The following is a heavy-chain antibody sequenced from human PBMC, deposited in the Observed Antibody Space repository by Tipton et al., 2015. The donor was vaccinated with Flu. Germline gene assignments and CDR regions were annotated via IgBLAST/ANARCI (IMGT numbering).Heavy chain of an antibody. J-gene: IGHJ4*02. CDR3: VRHSGPEMATGFDY. Sequence: LSLTCTVSGASINRGGYYWSWIRQHPGKGLEWIGYIYYSGTTSYTPSLRSRVTISVDTYKNQFSLNLRSVSAADTAMYYCVRHSGPEMATGFDYWGEGTLVTVSS. D-gene: IGHD5-24*01. V-gene: IGHV4-31*03. CDR1: GASINRGGYY. CDR2: IYYSGTT.